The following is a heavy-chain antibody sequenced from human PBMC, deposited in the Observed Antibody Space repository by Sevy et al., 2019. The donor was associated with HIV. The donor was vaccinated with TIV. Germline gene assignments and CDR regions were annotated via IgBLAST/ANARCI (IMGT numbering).Heavy chain of an antibody. Sequence: GGSLRLSCTASGFTFGDYAMRWFRQAPGKGLEWVGFIRSKAYGGTTEYAASVKGRFTISRDDSKSIAYLQMNSLKTEDTAVYYCTRDGAAGYSSGWYAFDIWGQGTMVTVSS. D-gene: IGHD6-19*01. J-gene: IGHJ3*02. CDR1: GFTFGDYA. V-gene: IGHV3-49*03. CDR2: IRSKAYGGTT. CDR3: TRDGAAGYSSGWYAFDI.